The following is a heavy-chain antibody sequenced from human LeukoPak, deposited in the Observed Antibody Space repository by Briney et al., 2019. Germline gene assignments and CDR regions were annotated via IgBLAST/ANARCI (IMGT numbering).Heavy chain of an antibody. Sequence: ASVKVSCKASGYTFTGYYMHWVRQAPGQGLEWMGRISPNSGGTNYAQKFQGRVTMTRDTSISTAYMELSRLRSDDTAVYYCARDIFQLLHYYFDYWGQGTLVTVSS. V-gene: IGHV1-2*06. J-gene: IGHJ4*02. CDR2: ISPNSGGT. D-gene: IGHD2-2*01. CDR3: ARDIFQLLHYYFDY. CDR1: GYTFTGYY.